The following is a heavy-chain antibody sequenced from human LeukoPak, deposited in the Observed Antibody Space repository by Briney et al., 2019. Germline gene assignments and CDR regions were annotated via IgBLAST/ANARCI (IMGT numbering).Heavy chain of an antibody. J-gene: IGHJ2*01. CDR3: ARSYGSSWFSQYWYFDL. CDR1: GGSISSYY. CDR2: IYYSGST. D-gene: IGHD6-13*01. V-gene: IGHV4-59*01. Sequence: PSETLSLTCTVSGGSISSYYWSWIRQPPGKGLEWIGYIYYSGSTNYNPSLKSRVTISVDTSKNQFSLKLSSVTAADTAVYYCARSYGSSWFSQYWYFDLWGRGTLVTVSS.